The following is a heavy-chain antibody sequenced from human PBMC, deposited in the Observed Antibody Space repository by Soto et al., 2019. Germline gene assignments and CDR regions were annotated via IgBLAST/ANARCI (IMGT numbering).Heavy chain of an antibody. CDR1: GDTFSIYT. D-gene: IGHD6-13*01. J-gene: IGHJ4*02. V-gene: IGHV1-69*02. CDR3: ARDRDNSNWPNFDF. Sequence: QVQLVQSGSEVKKPGSSVKVSCKASGDTFSIYTISWVRQAPGQGLEWMGRVIPIFYITSYTQRFQGRVTITADKSTTTVYMELSSLRSEDTAVYYCARDRDNSNWPNFDFWGQGTLVTVSS. CDR2: VIPIFYIT.